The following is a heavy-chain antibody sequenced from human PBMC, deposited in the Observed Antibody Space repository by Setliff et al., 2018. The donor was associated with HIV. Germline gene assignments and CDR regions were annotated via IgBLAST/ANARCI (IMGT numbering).Heavy chain of an antibody. CDR1: GYSVTGNW. J-gene: IGHJ6*03. D-gene: IGHD7-27*01. Sequence: PGESLKISCKGSGYSVTGNWIGWVRQMPGKGLEWMGIIYPGDSDTRYSPSFQGQVTISAGKPISTAYLQWSSLKASDTAMYYCARLALGIHYHYMDVWGKGTTVTVSS. CDR3: ARLALGIHYHYMDV. CDR2: IYPGDSDT. V-gene: IGHV5-51*01.